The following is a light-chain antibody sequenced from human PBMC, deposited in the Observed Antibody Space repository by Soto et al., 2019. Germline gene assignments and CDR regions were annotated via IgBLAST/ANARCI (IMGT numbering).Light chain of an antibody. J-gene: IGKJ4*01. CDR3: QQYYTTPLT. Sequence: DIVMTQSPDSLAVSLGERATINCKSSQSVLYSSNNKNYLAWYQQKPGQPPKLLIYWASTRESGVPDRFSGSGSRTDFTLTISNLQAEDVAVYYCQQYYTTPLTFGGGTKVEIK. V-gene: IGKV4-1*01. CDR2: WAS. CDR1: QSVLYSSNNKNY.